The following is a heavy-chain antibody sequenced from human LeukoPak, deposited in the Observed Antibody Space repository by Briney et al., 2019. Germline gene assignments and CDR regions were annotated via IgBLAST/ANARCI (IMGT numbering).Heavy chain of an antibody. CDR2: IYYSGGT. CDR1: GGSISSGGYY. D-gene: IGHD2-2*01. CDR3: ARSYCSSTSCSPYYYCYMDV. V-gene: IGHV4-31*03. J-gene: IGHJ6*03. Sequence: SQTLSLTCTVSGGSISSGGYYWSWIRQHPGKGLEWIGYIYYSGGTYYNPSLKSRVAMSVDTSKNQFSLKLSSVTAADTAVYYCARSYCSSTSCSPYYYCYMDVWGKGTTVTVSS.